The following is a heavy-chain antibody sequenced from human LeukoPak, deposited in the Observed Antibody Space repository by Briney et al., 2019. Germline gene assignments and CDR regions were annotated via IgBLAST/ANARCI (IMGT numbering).Heavy chain of an antibody. J-gene: IGHJ3*02. V-gene: IGHV3-23*01. CDR1: GFTFASYA. CDR2: VSGTGGST. Sequence: GGSLRLSCAASGFTFASYAMSWVRQAPGKGLEWVSSVSGTGGSTYYEDSVKGRFTISRDNSKNTLYLQMNSLRAEDTAVYYCAKGRGAFDIWGQGTMVTVSS. D-gene: IGHD3-10*01. CDR3: AKGRGAFDI.